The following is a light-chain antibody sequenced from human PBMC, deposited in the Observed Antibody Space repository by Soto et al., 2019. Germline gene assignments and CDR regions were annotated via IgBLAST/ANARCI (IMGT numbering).Light chain of an antibody. V-gene: IGKV3-20*01. CDR2: DAS. CDR3: QHYGTSQIT. CDR1: QSVSSNY. J-gene: IGKJ5*01. Sequence: PGERVTLSCRASQSVSSNYLTWYQQRPGQPPRLLIHDASSRATGIPDRFSGSGSGTDFTLTISSLEPEDFAVYYCQHYGTSQITFGQGTRLEIK.